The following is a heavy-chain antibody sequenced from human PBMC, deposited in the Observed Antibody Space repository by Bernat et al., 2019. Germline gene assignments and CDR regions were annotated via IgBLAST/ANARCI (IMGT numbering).Heavy chain of an antibody. CDR2: ISSSSSTI. CDR1: GFTFSSYS. D-gene: IGHD1-26*01. CDR3: AGSGSHGYFDL. Sequence: EVQLVESGGGLVQPGGSLRLSCAASGFTFSSYSMNWVRQAPGNGLEWVSYISSSSSTIYYADSVKGRFNISRDNAKNSLYLQMNSLRAEDTAVYYCAGSGSHGYFDLWGRGTLVTVSS. J-gene: IGHJ2*01. V-gene: IGHV3-48*01.